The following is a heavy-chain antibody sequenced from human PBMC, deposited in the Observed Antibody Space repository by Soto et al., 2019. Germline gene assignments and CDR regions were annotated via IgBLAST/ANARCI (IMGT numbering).Heavy chain of an antibody. CDR2: ISAYNGNT. CDR3: AREDCSSTSCYQYYYYYYGMDV. CDR1: GYTFTSYG. Sequence: ASVKVSCKASGYTFTSYGISWVRQAPGQGLEWMGWISAYNGNTNYAQKLQGRVTVTTDTSTSTAYMELRSLRSDDTAVYYCAREDCSSTSCYQYYYYYYGMDVWGQGTTVTVSS. V-gene: IGHV1-18*01. J-gene: IGHJ6*02. D-gene: IGHD2-2*01.